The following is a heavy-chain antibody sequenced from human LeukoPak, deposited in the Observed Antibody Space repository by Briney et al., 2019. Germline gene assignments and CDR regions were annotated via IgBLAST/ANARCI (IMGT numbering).Heavy chain of an antibody. CDR3: AKDPTSYYDSSGYPRYFDL. CDR2: IRYDGSNK. Sequence: GGSLRLSCAASGFTFSSYGMHWVRQAPGKGLEWVAFIRYDGSNKYYADSVKGRFTISRDNSKNTLYLQMNSLRAEDTAVYYCAKDPTSYYDSSGYPRYFDLWGRGTLVTVSS. J-gene: IGHJ2*01. V-gene: IGHV3-30*02. CDR1: GFTFSSYG. D-gene: IGHD3-22*01.